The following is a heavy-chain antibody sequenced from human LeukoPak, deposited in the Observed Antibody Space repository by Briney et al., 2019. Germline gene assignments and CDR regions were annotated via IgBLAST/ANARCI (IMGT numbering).Heavy chain of an antibody. D-gene: IGHD4-23*01. CDR2: INHSGST. Sequence: GSLRLSCAASGFTFNTYTMNWVRQPPGKGLEWIGEINHSGSTNYNPSLKSRVIISIDKSKNQFSLRLSSVTAADTAVYYCARDISNSNGSNWGQGTLVTVSS. V-gene: IGHV4-34*01. CDR3: ARDISNSNGSN. J-gene: IGHJ4*02. CDR1: GFTFNTYT.